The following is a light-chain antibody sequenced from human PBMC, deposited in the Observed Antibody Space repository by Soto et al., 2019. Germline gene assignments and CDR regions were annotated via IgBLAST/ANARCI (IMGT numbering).Light chain of an antibody. CDR3: QQTDTTPRT. CDR2: AAS. J-gene: IGKJ1*01. CDR1: QTISTY. Sequence: DIQVTQYPSSLSASVGDRVTLTCRASQTISTYLNWYQQKPGKAPKLLIYAASSLQSGVPSRFSGSGSGTDFTLSVSSLQPEDFATYYCQQTDTTPRTFGQGTKVDIK. V-gene: IGKV1-39*01.